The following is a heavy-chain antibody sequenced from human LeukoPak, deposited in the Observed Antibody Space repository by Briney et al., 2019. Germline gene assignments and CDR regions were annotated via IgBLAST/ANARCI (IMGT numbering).Heavy chain of an antibody. Sequence: ASVKVSCKASEYTFTGYYMHWVRQAPGQGLEWMGWMNPNSGNTGYAQKFQGRVTMTRNTSISTAYMELSSLRSEDTAVYYCARDLAGYYGSGSGGGYWGQGTLVTVSS. CDR3: ARDLAGYYGSGSGGGY. J-gene: IGHJ4*02. V-gene: IGHV1-8*02. D-gene: IGHD3-10*01. CDR1: EYTFTGYY. CDR2: MNPNSGNT.